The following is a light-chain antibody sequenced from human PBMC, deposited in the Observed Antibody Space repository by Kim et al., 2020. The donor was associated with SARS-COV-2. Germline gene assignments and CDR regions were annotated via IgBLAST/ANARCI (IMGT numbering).Light chain of an antibody. CDR2: KAS. Sequence: DIQMTQSPSTLSASVGDRVTITCRASQSISSWLAWYQQKPGKAPKLLIHKASTLESGVPSRFSGSGSATEFTLTISSLQPDDSATYYCQQYASYATFGQGTKVDIK. CDR1: QSISSW. J-gene: IGKJ1*01. V-gene: IGKV1-5*03. CDR3: QQYASYAT.